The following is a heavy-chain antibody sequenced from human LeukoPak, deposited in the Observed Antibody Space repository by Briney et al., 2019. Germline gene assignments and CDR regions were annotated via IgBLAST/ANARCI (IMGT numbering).Heavy chain of an antibody. CDR3: ARDSTGAYSSGWYGAFDI. CDR2: INAGNGNT. V-gene: IGHV1-3*01. D-gene: IGHD6-19*01. CDR1: GYTFTSYA. J-gene: IGHJ3*02. Sequence: ASVKVSCKASGYTFTSYAMHWVRQAPGQRLEWMGWINAGNGNTKYSQKFQGRVTITRDTSASTAYVELSSLRSEDTAVYYCARDSTGAYSSGWYGAFDIWGQGTMVTVSS.